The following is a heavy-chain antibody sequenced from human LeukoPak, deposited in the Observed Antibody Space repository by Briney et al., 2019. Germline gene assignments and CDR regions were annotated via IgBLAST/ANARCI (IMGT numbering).Heavy chain of an antibody. CDR3: AKEVYYFDTSGLYSFAFDI. CDR2: ISASGGST. D-gene: IGHD3-22*01. J-gene: IGHJ3*02. V-gene: IGHV3-23*01. Sequence: GGSLRLSCAASGFTFSSCGMQWVRQAPGKGLEWVSAISASGGSTYYADSVKGRFTISRDNSKNTLYLQMNSLRVEDTAVYYCAKEVYYFDTSGLYSFAFDIWGQGTMVTVPS. CDR1: GFTFSSCG.